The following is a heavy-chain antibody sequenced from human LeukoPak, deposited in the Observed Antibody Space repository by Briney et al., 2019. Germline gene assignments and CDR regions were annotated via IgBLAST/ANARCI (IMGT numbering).Heavy chain of an antibody. CDR1: GFTVSNNY. D-gene: IGHD3-16*02. Sequence: GGSLRLSCAVAGFTVSNNYMSWVRQAPGKGLEWISLIYSTGGIHYADSVKGRFTISRDNAKNSLYLQMNSLRAEDTAVYYCAREGPYDYVWGSYRYTGDYWGQGTLVTVSS. V-gene: IGHV3-66*01. CDR3: AREGPYDYVWGSYRYTGDY. J-gene: IGHJ4*02. CDR2: IYSTGGI.